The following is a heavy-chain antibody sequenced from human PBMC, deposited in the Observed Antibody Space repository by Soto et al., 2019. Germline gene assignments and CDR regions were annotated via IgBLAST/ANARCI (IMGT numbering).Heavy chain of an antibody. J-gene: IGHJ4*02. V-gene: IGHV3-23*01. CDR3: SASLGGVIDLDY. Sequence: GGSLRLSCAASGFTFSSHAMSWVRQAPGMGLEWVSTISDSSGSTYYADSVKGRFTISRDNSKNTLYLQMSSLRAEDTAVYYCSASLGGVIDLDYWGQGTLVTVSS. CDR1: GFTFSSHA. D-gene: IGHD3-16*02. CDR2: ISDSSGST.